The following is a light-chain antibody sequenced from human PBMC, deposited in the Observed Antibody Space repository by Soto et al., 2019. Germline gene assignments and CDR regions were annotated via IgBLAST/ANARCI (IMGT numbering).Light chain of an antibody. CDR1: SSDIGSYNR. CDR3: SSYTTSITVV. Sequence: QSALTQPPSVSGSPGQSVTISCTGTSSDIGSYNRVSWYQQPPGTAPKLIIYEVSNRPSGVPDRSSGSKSGNTASLTISGLQADDEADYYCSSYTTSITVVFGGGTKLTVL. J-gene: IGLJ2*01. V-gene: IGLV2-18*02. CDR2: EVS.